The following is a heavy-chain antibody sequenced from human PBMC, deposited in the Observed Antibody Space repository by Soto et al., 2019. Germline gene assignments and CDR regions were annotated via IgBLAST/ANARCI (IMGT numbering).Heavy chain of an antibody. CDR1: GFTFSSYA. J-gene: IGHJ6*02. D-gene: IGHD2-2*02. V-gene: IGHV3-23*01. CDR2: ISGSGGRT. CDR3: AKVSCTGTSCYTAEHYYYYYGMDV. Sequence: EAQLLESGGGFIQPGGSLRLSCAASGFTFSSYAMSWVRQAPGKGLEWVSTISGSGGRTYYADSVKGRFTISRDNSKNTLYRQMNTLRAEDTAVYFCAKVSCTGTSCYTAEHYYYYYGMDVWGQGTTVTVSS.